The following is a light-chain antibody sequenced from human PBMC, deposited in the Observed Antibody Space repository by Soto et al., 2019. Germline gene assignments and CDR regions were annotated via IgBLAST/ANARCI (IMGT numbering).Light chain of an antibody. J-gene: IGLJ1*01. CDR3: SSYTSSSTQV. V-gene: IGLV2-14*02. CDR1: TSDIGRYNL. CDR2: EVN. Sequence: QSVLTQPASVSGSPGQSITISCSGTTSDIGRYNLVSWYQHHPDIAPKILIYEVNKRPSGVSNRISASKSGNTASLTISGLQAEDEGDYYCSSYTSSSTQVFGTGTKVTVL.